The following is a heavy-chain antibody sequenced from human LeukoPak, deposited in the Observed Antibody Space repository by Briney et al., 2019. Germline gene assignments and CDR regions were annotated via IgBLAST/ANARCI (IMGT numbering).Heavy chain of an antibody. CDR2: INHSGST. D-gene: IGHD3-3*01. J-gene: IGHJ4*02. Sequence: SETLSLTCAVYGGSFSGYYWSWIRQPPGKGLEWIGEINHSGSTNYNPSLKSRVTISVDTSKNQFSLKLSPVTAADAAVYYCARAIRPKTIFGGYFDYWGQGTLVTVSS. CDR3: ARAIRPKTIFGGYFDY. V-gene: IGHV4-34*01. CDR1: GGSFSGYY.